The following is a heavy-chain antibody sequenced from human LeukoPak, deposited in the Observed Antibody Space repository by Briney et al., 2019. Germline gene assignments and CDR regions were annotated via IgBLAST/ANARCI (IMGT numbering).Heavy chain of an antibody. CDR3: AKESGWITGYGLDV. CDR1: GFIFSNRF. V-gene: IGHV3-23*01. J-gene: IGHJ6*02. Sequence: GGSLRLSCAASGFIFSNRFMSWVRQAPGKGLEWVSSISADGGNIYYADSVKGRFTISRGNSKNTLFLQMSSLRAEDTAICYCAKESGWITGYGLDVWGQGTTVTVSS. CDR2: ISADGGNI. D-gene: IGHD6-19*01.